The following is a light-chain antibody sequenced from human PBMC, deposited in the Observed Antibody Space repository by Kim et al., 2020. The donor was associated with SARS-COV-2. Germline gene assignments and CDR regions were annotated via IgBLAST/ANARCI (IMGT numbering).Light chain of an antibody. CDR1: SSDVGGYNY. Sequence: QSALTQPASVSGSPGQSITISCTGTSSDVGGYNYVSWYQQHPGKAPKLMIYDVNERPSGVSNRFSGSKSGNTASLTISGLQAEDESDYYCTSYSTSTAILFGGGTQLTVL. CDR3: TSYSTSTAIL. V-gene: IGLV2-14*03. J-gene: IGLJ2*01. CDR2: DVN.